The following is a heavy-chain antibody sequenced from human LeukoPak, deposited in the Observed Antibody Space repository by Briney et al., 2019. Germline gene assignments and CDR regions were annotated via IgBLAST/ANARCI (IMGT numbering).Heavy chain of an antibody. CDR2: IYHSGGT. J-gene: IGHJ5*02. CDR1: GGSFSGYY. D-gene: IGHD4-23*01. CDR3: ARDYGGNSGWFDP. Sequence: SETLSLTCAVYGGSFSGYYWSWIRQPPGKGLEWIGYIYHSGGTYYNPSLKSRVTISVDRSKNQFSLKLSSVTAADTAVYYCARDYGGNSGWFDPWGQGTLVTVSS. V-gene: IGHV4-30-2*01.